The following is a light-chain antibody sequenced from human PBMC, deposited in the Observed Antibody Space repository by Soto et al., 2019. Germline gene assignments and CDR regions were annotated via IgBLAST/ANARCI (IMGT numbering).Light chain of an antibody. CDR3: QQYNSYPWT. CDR2: DAS. V-gene: IGKV1-5*01. J-gene: IGKJ1*01. CDR1: QSISSC. Sequence: DIQLTQSPSTLSASVGDRVTITCRASQSISSCLAWYQQKPGKAPKLLIYDASTLESGVPSRFSGSGSGTEFTLTISSLQPEDFATYYCQQYNSYPWTFGQGTKVEIK.